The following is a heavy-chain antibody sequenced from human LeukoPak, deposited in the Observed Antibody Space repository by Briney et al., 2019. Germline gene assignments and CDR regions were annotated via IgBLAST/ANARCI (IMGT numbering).Heavy chain of an antibody. CDR3: AKELRKGGNSADY. CDR2: ISGSGGST. Sequence: SGGSLRLSCAASGFTFSSYAMSWVRQAPGKGLEWVSAISGSGGSTYYADSVKGRFTISRDNSKSTLYLQMNSLRAEDTAVYYCAKELRKGGNSADYWGQGTLVTVSS. J-gene: IGHJ4*02. V-gene: IGHV3-23*01. D-gene: IGHD4-23*01. CDR1: GFTFSSYA.